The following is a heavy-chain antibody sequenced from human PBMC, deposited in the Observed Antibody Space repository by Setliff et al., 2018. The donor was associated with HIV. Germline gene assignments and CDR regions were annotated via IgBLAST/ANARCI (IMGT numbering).Heavy chain of an antibody. D-gene: IGHD2-2*01. CDR2: ISAYNVNT. CDR3: ARGTTPLGWFDP. J-gene: IGHJ5*02. Sequence: RASVKVSCKASGYSFTSYGVSWVRQAPGQGLEWMGWISAYNVNTNYAQKFQGRVTMTRDTSISTAYMEVSRLRSDDTAVYYCARGTTPLGWFDPWGQGTLVTVSS. V-gene: IGHV1-18*01. CDR1: GYSFTSYG.